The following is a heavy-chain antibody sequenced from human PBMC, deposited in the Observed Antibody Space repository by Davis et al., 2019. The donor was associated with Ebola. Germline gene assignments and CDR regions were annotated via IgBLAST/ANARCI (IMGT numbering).Heavy chain of an antibody. CDR3: ARDGSGWYGLFDY. Sequence: GSLRLSCAASAFTSSSYSMNWVRQAPGKGLEWVSSISSSSSYIYYADSVKGRFTTSRDNAKNSLYLQMNSLRAEDTAVYYCARDGSGWYGLFDYWGQGTLVTVSS. CDR2: ISSSSSYI. D-gene: IGHD6-19*01. CDR1: AFTSSSYS. V-gene: IGHV3-21*01. J-gene: IGHJ4*02.